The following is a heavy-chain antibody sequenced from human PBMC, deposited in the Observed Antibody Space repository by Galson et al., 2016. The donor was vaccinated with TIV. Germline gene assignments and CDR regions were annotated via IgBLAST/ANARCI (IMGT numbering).Heavy chain of an antibody. CDR3: ARARGNSGYEGSL. D-gene: IGHD5-12*01. Sequence: SVKVSCKASGGTFSSYAFSWVRQAPGQGLEWMGRIIGMFGTTNYARKFQGRITITTDELTSTAYMELSSLRSEDTAIYYCARARGNSGYEGSLWGQGTLVTVSS. J-gene: IGHJ4*02. CDR2: IIGMFGTT. CDR1: GGTFSSYA. V-gene: IGHV1-69*05.